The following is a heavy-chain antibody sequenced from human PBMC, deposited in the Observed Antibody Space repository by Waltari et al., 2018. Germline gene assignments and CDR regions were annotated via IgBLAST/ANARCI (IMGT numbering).Heavy chain of an antibody. CDR3: ARFSQVTASSLVDF. CDR1: GGSISSVNYY. V-gene: IGHV4-39*01. Sequence: QLQMQESGPRLVKPSETLSRTCTVSGGSISSVNYYWGYIRQPPGKGLEWIGIINYSGTTSYNPSFKSRVIISADTSKNQFALQLSPGTAADTAVYYCARFSQVTASSLVDFWGQGTLVTVSS. CDR2: INYSGTT. J-gene: IGHJ4*02. D-gene: IGHD2-21*02.